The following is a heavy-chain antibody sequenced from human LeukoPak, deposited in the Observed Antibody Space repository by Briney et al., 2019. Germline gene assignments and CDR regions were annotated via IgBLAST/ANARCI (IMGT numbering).Heavy chain of an antibody. CDR2: IKQDGSEK. CDR1: GFTFSCYW. J-gene: IGHJ4*02. D-gene: IGHD6-13*01. V-gene: IGHV3-7*03. CDR3: ARGSYSSSWPFDF. Sequence: GGSLRLSCAVSGFTFSCYWMSWVRQAPGKGLEWVANIKQDGSEKYDVDSVKGRFTISRDNDKNSLYLQMNSLRAEDTAVYYCARGSYSSSWPFDFWGQGTLVTVSS.